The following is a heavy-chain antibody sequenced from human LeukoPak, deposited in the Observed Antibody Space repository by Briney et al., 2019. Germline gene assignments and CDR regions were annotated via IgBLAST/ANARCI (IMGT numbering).Heavy chain of an antibody. Sequence: SKTLSLTCAVYGGSFRGYYWSWIRQPPGKGLEWIGEINHSGSTNYNPSLKSRVTISVDTSKNQFSLKLSSVTAADTAVYYCARGDFIPSPTLKDDLWGQGTLVTVSS. D-gene: IGHD3-3*01. CDR2: INHSGST. V-gene: IGHV4-34*01. J-gene: IGHJ4*02. CDR1: GGSFRGYY. CDR3: ARGDFIPSPTLKDDL.